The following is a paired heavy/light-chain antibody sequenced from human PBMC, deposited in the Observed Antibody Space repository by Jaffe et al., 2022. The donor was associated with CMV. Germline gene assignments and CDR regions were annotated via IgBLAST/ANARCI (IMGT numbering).Heavy chain of an antibody. Sequence: QITLKESGPTLVKPTQTLTLTCTFSGFSLSSNGAGVGWIRQPPGKALEWLALIYWDDIKRYSPSLKSRLTITKDTSKNLVVLIMTNMDPVDTATYYCVHRAQTALIDYWGQGTLVTVSS. CDR1: GFSLSSNGAG. CDR3: VHRAQTALIDY. V-gene: IGHV2-5*02. J-gene: IGHJ4*02. CDR2: IYWDDIK. D-gene: IGHD1-1*01.
Light chain of an antibody. V-gene: IGKV1-NL1*01. Sequence: DIQMTQSPSSLSASVGDRVTITCRASQGISNSLAWYQQKPGKAPKLLLYAASSLQSGVPSRFSGSGSGTDYTLTISNLQPEDFAAYWCQQYYTTPLTFGGGTKVEVK. CDR1: QGISNS. CDR2: AAS. J-gene: IGKJ4*01. CDR3: QQYYTTPLT.